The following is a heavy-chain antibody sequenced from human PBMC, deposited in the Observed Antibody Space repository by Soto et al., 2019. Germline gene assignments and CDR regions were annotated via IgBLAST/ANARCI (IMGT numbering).Heavy chain of an antibody. CDR2: ISAYNGNT. V-gene: IGHV1-18*01. CDR1: GYSFTTSG. Sequence: ASVKVSCKASGYSFTTSGITWVRQAPGQGLEWMGWISAYNGNTNYAQKLQDRVTLTTDTSTSTAYMELRSLRSDDTAIYYCARRLYGDYDYWGQGALVTVSS. CDR3: ARRLYGDYDY. J-gene: IGHJ4*02. D-gene: IGHD4-17*01.